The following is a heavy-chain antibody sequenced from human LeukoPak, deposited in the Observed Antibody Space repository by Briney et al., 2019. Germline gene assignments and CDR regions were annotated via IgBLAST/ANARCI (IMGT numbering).Heavy chain of an antibody. V-gene: IGHV1-2*02. Sequence: GASVKVPCKASGYTFTGYYMHWVRQAPGQGLEWMGWINPNSGGTNYAQKFQGRVTMTRDTSISTAYMELRSLRSDDTAVYYCARDVIASQFLEWLLLDYWGQGTLVTVSS. CDR1: GYTFTGYY. J-gene: IGHJ4*02. CDR3: ARDVIASQFLEWLLLDY. CDR2: INPNSGGT. D-gene: IGHD3-3*01.